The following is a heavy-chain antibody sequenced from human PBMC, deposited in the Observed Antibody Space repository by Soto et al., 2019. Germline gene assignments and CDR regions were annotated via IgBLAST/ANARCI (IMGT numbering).Heavy chain of an antibody. V-gene: IGHV4-59*01. CDR2: IHYSGST. CDR3: GRGGASSKWFDP. CDR1: GGSISSYY. J-gene: IGHJ5*02. Sequence: QVQLQESGPGLVKPSETLALTSTVSGGSISSYYWSRIRQPPGKGLEWIGYIHYSGSTNDNPSLKGRVTTLLDTSKNQFSLTLNAVTASDTARYYCGRGGASSKWFDPWGQGPLVTVSS. D-gene: IGHD2-2*01.